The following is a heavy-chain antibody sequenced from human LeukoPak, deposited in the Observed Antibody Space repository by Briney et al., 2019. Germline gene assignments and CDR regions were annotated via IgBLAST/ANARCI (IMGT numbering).Heavy chain of an antibody. CDR3: GRGTPSSSGWLYYGMDV. Sequence: GGSLRLSCAASGFTFSGYGIHSVRQAPGKGLEWEAFVQFDGSNKSYADSVKGRFTISRDNSKHTLYLQMNSLRAEDTAVYYCGRGTPSSSGWLYYGMDVWGQATTVTVSS. CDR1: GFTFSGYG. J-gene: IGHJ6*02. V-gene: IGHV3-30*02. CDR2: VQFDGSNK. D-gene: IGHD6-19*01.